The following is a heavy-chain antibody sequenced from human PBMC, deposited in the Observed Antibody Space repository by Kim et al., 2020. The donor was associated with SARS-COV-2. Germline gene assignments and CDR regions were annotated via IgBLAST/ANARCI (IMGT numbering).Heavy chain of an antibody. D-gene: IGHD2-15*01. CDR2: ISYDGSNK. CDR3: AREAATRDYYGMDV. V-gene: IGHV3-30-3*01. J-gene: IGHJ6*02. CDR1: GFTFSSYA. Sequence: GGSLRLSCAASGFTFSSYAMHWVRQAPGKGLEWVAVISYDGSNKYYADSVKGRFTISRDNSKNTLYLQMNSLRAEDTAVYYCAREAATRDYYGMDVWGQGTTVTVSS.